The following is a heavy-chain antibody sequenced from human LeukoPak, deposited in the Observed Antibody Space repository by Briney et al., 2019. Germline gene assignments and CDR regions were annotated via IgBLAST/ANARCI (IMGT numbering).Heavy chain of an antibody. V-gene: IGHV5-51*01. J-gene: IGHJ6*02. CDR2: NYPGDSDT. D-gene: IGHD1-26*01. CDR1: GYSSTTYW. CDR3: ARGSGSYGDNFFYGMDA. Sequence: DSLKISCKGSGYSSTTYWIVWGRQMPGEGLEWMGMNYPGDSDTRYSPSFQGQVTISADKSISTAYLQWSSPKASDTAMYYCARGSGSYGDNFFYGMDAWGQGTTVTVSS.